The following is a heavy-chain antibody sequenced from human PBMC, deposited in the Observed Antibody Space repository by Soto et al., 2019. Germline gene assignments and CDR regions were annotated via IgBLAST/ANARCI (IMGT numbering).Heavy chain of an antibody. CDR3: AREVRFGELLNTLDY. J-gene: IGHJ4*02. Sequence: SETLSLTCTVSGGSISSGGYYWSWIRQHPGKGLEWIGYIYYSGSTYYNPSLKSRVTISVDTSKNQFSLKLSSVTAADTAVYYCAREVRFGELLNTLDYWGQGTLVTVSS. V-gene: IGHV4-31*03. D-gene: IGHD3-10*01. CDR2: IYYSGST. CDR1: GGSISSGGYY.